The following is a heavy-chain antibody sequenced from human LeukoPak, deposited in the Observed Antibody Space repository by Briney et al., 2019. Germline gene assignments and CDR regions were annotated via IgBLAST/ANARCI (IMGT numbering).Heavy chain of an antibody. Sequence: GGSLRLSCAASGFTFSSYSMNWVRQAPGKGLEWVSSISDSGGTTYYADSVKGRFTISRDNSKNTLYLQMNSLRAEDTAVYYCAKKSRGSGSYYGDYWGQGILVTVSS. CDR1: GFTFSSYS. D-gene: IGHD3-10*01. V-gene: IGHV3-23*01. CDR2: ISDSGGTT. CDR3: AKKSRGSGSYYGDY. J-gene: IGHJ4*02.